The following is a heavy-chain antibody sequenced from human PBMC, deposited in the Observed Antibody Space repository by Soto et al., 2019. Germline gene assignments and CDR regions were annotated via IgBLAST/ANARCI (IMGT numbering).Heavy chain of an antibody. CDR3: ARRYRSAGWLEP. Sequence: QVQLVQSGAEVKKPGAAVKVSCKASGYSFATYALHWVRRAPGQGLEWMGWINPYSGYTEYSDTFQDRVTITRDTPATTAYMELRGLTSADTAVYYSARRYRSAGWLEPWCQGTLVTVSS. D-gene: IGHD5-18*01. CDR2: INPYSGYT. CDR1: GYSFATYA. V-gene: IGHV1-3*01. J-gene: IGHJ5*02.